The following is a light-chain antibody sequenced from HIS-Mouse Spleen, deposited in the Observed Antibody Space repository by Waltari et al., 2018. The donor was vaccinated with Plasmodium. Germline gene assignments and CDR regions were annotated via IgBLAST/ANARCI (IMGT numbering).Light chain of an antibody. Sequence: DIVMTQSPDSLAVSLGERATINCKSSQSVLYSSNNKNYLAWYQQKPGQPPKLLIYWGSTRESGVPDRFSGSGSGTDFTLTISSLQAEDVAVYYCQQYYSTLTWTFGQGTKVEIK. J-gene: IGKJ1*01. V-gene: IGKV4-1*01. CDR3: QQYYSTLTWT. CDR2: WGS. CDR1: QSVLYSSNNKNY.